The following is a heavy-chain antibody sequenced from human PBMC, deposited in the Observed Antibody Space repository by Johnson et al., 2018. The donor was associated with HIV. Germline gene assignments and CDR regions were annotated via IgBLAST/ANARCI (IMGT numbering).Heavy chain of an antibody. CDR2: ISWNSGSI. Sequence: VESGGGLVQPGRSLRLSCAASGFTFDDYAMHWVRQAPGKGLEWVSGISWNSGSIGYADSVKGRFTISRDNAKNSLYLQMNSLRAEDTAVYYCARDQRSSGLNDQTDAFDIWGQGTMVTVSS. CDR3: ARDQRSSGLNDQTDAFDI. J-gene: IGHJ3*02. V-gene: IGHV3-9*01. D-gene: IGHD6-19*01. CDR1: GFTFDDYA.